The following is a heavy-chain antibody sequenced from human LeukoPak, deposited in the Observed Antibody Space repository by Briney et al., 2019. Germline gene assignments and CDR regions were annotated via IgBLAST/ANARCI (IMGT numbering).Heavy chain of an antibody. D-gene: IGHD3-22*01. V-gene: IGHV3-11*03. CDR2: ISSSSYT. J-gene: IGHJ4*02. CDR3: ARGYYYDSSGYSFFDY. CDR1: GFTFSDYY. Sequence: PGGSLRLSCAASGFTFSDYYMSWIRQAPGKGLEWVSYISSSSYTNYADSVKGRFTISRDNAKNSLYLQMNSLRAEDTALYYCARGYYYDSSGYSFFDYWGQGTLVTVSS.